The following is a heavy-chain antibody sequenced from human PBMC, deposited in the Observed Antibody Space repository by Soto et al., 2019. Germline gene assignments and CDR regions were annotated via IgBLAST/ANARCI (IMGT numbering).Heavy chain of an antibody. D-gene: IGHD4-17*01. V-gene: IGHV3-23*01. CDR3: GKSTRQYGDRVSFDY. Sequence: PGGALRLPCAAPRFSFCTHALSWGRPAPGKGLEWVSSISGSGSSTYYADSVKGRFTISRDNSQNTLYLQMSGLRAEDTAVYYCGKSTRQYGDRVSFDYWGQGSLVTVSS. CDR2: ISGSGSST. J-gene: IGHJ4*02. CDR1: RFSFCTHA.